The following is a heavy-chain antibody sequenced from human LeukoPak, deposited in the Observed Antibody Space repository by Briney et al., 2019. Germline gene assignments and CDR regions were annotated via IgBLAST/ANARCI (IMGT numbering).Heavy chain of an antibody. J-gene: IGHJ3*02. Sequence: SETLSLTCAVYGGSFSGYYWSWLRQPPGKGLEWSGEINHSGSTNYNPSLKSRVTISVDTSKNQFSLKLSSVTAADTGVYYSASLSTRYYDGSGRKPQNVFDIWGQGTMVTVSS. CDR2: INHSGST. D-gene: IGHD3-10*01. V-gene: IGHV4-34*01. CDR3: ASLSTRYYDGSGRKPQNVFDI. CDR1: GGSFSGYY.